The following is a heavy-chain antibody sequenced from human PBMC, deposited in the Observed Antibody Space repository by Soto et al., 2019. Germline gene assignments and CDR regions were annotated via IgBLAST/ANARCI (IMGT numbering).Heavy chain of an antibody. Sequence: ASVKVSCKASGYTFTSYAMHWVRQAPGQRLEWMGWINAGNGNTKYSQKFQGRVTITRDTSASTAYMELSSLRSEDTAVYYCARVLIGGPPPPYPSYDILTGPFDYWGQGTLVTVSS. V-gene: IGHV1-3*01. J-gene: IGHJ4*02. CDR1: GYTFTSYA. CDR3: ARVLIGGPPPPYPSYDILTGPFDY. D-gene: IGHD3-9*01. CDR2: INAGNGNT.